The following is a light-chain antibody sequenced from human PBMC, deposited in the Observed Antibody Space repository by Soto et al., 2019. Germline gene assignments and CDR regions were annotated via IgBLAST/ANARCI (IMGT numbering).Light chain of an antibody. J-gene: IGKJ4*02. CDR2: DAS. CDR1: QSVSSY. Sequence: EIVLTQSPATLSLSPGERATLSCRASQSVSSYLAWYQQKPGQAPRLLIYDASNRSTGIPARFSGSGSGTDFTLTIISLEPEDFAVYYCQQRSNWPFLTFGGGTKVEIK. CDR3: QQRSNWPFLT. V-gene: IGKV3-11*01.